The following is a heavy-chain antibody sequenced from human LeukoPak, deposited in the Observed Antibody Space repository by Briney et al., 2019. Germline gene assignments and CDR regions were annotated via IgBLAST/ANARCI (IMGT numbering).Heavy chain of an antibody. Sequence: GGSLRLSCAASGFTVSSSYMSWVRQAPGKGLEWVSVIYSSGSTYYADSVKGRFTISRDNSKNTLYLQMNSLRAEDTAVYYCAREDRIAVAGFDYWGQGTLVTVSS. D-gene: IGHD6-13*01. CDR2: IYSSGST. V-gene: IGHV3-53*01. CDR3: AREDRIAVAGFDY. CDR1: GFTVSSSY. J-gene: IGHJ4*02.